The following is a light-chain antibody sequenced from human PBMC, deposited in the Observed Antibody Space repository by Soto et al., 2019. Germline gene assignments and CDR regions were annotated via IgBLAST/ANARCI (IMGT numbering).Light chain of an antibody. J-gene: IGKJ1*01. CDR1: QSVSSN. V-gene: IGKV3-11*01. CDR2: DAS. Sequence: EIVMTQSPGTVSVSPGQRATLSCRASQSVSSNLAWYQQKPGQAPGLLIYDASNRATGIPARFSGSGSGTDFTLTISSLEPEDFAVYYCQQRSNWLTFGQGTKVDIK. CDR3: QQRSNWLT.